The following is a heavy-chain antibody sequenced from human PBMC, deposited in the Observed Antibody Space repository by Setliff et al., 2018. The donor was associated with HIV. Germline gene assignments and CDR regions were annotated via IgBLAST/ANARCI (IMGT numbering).Heavy chain of an antibody. Sequence: SETLSLTCAVYGGSFSGYYWSCIRQPPGKGLEWTGEINHSGSTNYNPSLKSRVTISVATSKNQFSLKLSSVTAADTAVYYCARDKTYCNYSRCSRAGWYCDLWGRGTLGAVSS. J-gene: IGHJ2*01. CDR3: ARDKTYCNYSRCSRAGWYCDL. V-gene: IGHV4-34*01. D-gene: IGHD2-2*01. CDR2: INHSGST. CDR1: GGSFSGYY.